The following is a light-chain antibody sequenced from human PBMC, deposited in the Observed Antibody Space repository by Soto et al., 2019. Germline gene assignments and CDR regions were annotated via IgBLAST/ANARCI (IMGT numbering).Light chain of an antibody. Sequence: DIQLTQSPSSLSASVGGRVPLPCRASETISTFLNWYQHDPGKAPRLLIPAASRLQSGVPPRFSGSGSGTEFTLTINSLRPEDFASYYCQQSYSSSPITFGPGTRLEIK. J-gene: IGKJ5*01. V-gene: IGKV1-39*01. CDR2: AAS. CDR3: QQSYSSSPIT. CDR1: ETISTF.